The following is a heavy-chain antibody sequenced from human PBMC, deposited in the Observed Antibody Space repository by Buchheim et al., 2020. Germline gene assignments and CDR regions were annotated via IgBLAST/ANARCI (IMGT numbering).Heavy chain of an antibody. V-gene: IGHV4-59*01. Sequence: QVQLQESGPGLVKPSETLSLTCSVSGGSISNYYWSWIRQPPGKGPEWIGYICCSGSTNYNPSLKSRVTISVDTSKNQFSLKLGPVTAADTAVYYCAREGGQLVHWGQGTL. CDR3: AREGGQLVH. J-gene: IGHJ4*02. CDR2: ICCSGST. D-gene: IGHD6-6*01. CDR1: GGSISNYY.